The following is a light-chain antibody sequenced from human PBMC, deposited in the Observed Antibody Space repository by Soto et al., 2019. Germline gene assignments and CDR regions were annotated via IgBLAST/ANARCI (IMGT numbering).Light chain of an antibody. CDR1: QSVSSN. Sequence: EIVMTQSPATLSVSPGERATLSCRASQSVSSNLAWYQQKPGQAPRLLIYGASTRATGIPARFSGSGSGTEFTLTISSLQSEDFAVYYCQQYNNWKWKCGQATKVDIK. CDR3: QQYNNWKWK. V-gene: IGKV3-15*01. CDR2: GAS. J-gene: IGKJ1*01.